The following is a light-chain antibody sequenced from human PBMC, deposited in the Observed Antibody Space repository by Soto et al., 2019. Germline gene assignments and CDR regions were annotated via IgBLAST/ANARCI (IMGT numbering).Light chain of an antibody. CDR2: GAS. CDR3: QQSHSTPPT. CDR1: QIINTY. V-gene: IGKV1-39*01. Sequence: DIPMTQSPSSLSASVGDRVTITCRASQIINTYLNWYQQKAGKAPKLLIFGASGLQSGVPSRFSGSGSGTEYTLTINNLQPEDFATYYCQQSHSTPPTFGQGTKVELK. J-gene: IGKJ1*01.